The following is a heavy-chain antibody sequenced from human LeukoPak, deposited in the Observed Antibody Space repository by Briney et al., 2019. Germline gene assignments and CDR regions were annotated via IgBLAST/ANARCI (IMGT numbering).Heavy chain of an antibody. CDR2: IYYSGST. Sequence: SETLSLTCTVSGASISSTTYYWGWIRQPPRKGLEWIARIYYSGSTYYNPSLKSRVTISVDTSKNQFSLKLSSVTAADTAVYYCARHKYSSGWPPEGAFDIWGQGTMVTVSS. V-gene: IGHV4-39*01. J-gene: IGHJ3*02. CDR3: ARHKYSSGWPPEGAFDI. D-gene: IGHD6-19*01. CDR1: GASISSTTYY.